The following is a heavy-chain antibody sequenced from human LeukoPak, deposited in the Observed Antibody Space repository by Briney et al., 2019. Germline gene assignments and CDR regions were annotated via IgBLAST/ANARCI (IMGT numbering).Heavy chain of an antibody. Sequence: SETLSLTCLVSGGSLSTSYWNWIRQPPGKGLQWIGYIYYSGSTNYNPSLKSRVTISGDTSKNQFSLKLSSVTAADTAVYYCARTLYSRGFYTGDYWGQGTLVTVSS. V-gene: IGHV4-59*08. CDR3: ARTLYSRGFYTGDY. CDR1: GGSLSTSY. J-gene: IGHJ4*02. D-gene: IGHD3-3*01. CDR2: IYYSGST.